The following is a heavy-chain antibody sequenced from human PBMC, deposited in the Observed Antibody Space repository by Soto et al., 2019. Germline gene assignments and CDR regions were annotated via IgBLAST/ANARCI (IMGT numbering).Heavy chain of an antibody. J-gene: IGHJ4*02. D-gene: IGHD4-17*01. Sequence: QVQLQESGPGLVKPSQTLSLTCTVSGGSVSRGGYYWNWIRQDPGKGLEWIGYIYFTGNTYYNPYLKSRITISVDTSKNHFSLKLSSVTAADTAVYYCARSPQRYGDTYFDYWGQGTLVTVSS. CDR3: ARSPQRYGDTYFDY. CDR2: IYFTGNT. V-gene: IGHV4-31*03. CDR1: GGSVSRGGYY.